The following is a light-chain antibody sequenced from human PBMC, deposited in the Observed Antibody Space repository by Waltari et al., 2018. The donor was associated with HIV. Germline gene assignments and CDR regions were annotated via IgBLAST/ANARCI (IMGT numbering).Light chain of an antibody. CDR2: ETS. CDR3: QQRSNWPPST. V-gene: IGKV3-11*01. CDR1: QSVRNY. Sequence: EIVLTQSPATLSLSPGERATLSCRASQSVRNYLAWYQHKPGQSPRLLIYETSKRATGTAARFSGSGSGTDFSLTISSLEPEDVGVYYCQQRSNWPPSTFGQGTRVEIK. J-gene: IGKJ5*01.